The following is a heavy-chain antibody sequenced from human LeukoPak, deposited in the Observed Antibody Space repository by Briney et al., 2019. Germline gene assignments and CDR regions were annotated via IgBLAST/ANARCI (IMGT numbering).Heavy chain of an antibody. D-gene: IGHD3-22*01. Sequence: SETLSLTCTVSGGSISNYYWSWIRQPPGKGLEWIGYIYYSGSTNYNPSLKSRVTISVDTSKNQFSLKLSSVTAADTAVYYCARGNYYDSSGFDYWGQGTLVTVSS. V-gene: IGHV4-59*01. CDR1: GGSISNYY. J-gene: IGHJ4*02. CDR2: IYYSGST. CDR3: ARGNYYDSSGFDY.